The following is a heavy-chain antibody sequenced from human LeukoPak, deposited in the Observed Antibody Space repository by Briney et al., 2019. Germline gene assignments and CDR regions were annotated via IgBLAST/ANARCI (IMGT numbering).Heavy chain of an antibody. V-gene: IGHV4-30-2*01. D-gene: IGHD3-3*01. CDR1: GVSITSDTYC. CDR2: ILHSGST. CDR3: ARTRDFWSGYFDY. Sequence: PQTLSLTCAVSGVSITSDTYCWSWIRQPPGKGLEWIGYILHSGSTYYNPSLKSRVTISIDTSKSQFSLKLSSVTAADTAVYYCARTRDFWSGYFDYWGQGTLVTVSS. J-gene: IGHJ4*02.